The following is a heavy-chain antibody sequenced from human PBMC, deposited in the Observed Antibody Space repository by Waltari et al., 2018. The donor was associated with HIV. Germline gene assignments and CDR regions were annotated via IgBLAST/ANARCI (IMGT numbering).Heavy chain of an antibody. Sequence: QVHLVQSGPEVKRPGASVKISCKGYGYIFMNFDVNWVRQAAGQGPEWLGWMNPNSGNTASPYIFEERVTMTRDGSTDTAYMEMSSLTPEDTAIYYCARNSSAKGNRYFYYGLDVWGQGTPVTV. J-gene: IGHJ6*02. D-gene: IGHD3-22*01. CDR2: MNPNSGNT. CDR3: ARNSSAKGNRYFYYGLDV. V-gene: IGHV1-8*02. CDR1: GYIFMNFD.